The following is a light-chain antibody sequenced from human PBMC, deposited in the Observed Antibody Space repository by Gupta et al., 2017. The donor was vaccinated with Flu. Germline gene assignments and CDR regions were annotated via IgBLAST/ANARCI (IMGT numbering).Light chain of an antibody. CDR3: HQRSNCPGT. V-gene: IGKV3-11*01. J-gene: IGKJ2*01. CDR1: KVVKRL. Sequence: ATRTCRGSKVVKRLLGWYHQKHVHAPRLLIYDASISDIGVPDRFSGSGVGTDLTLTISGREREDFAVYYCHQRSNCPGTFGQWTQVDIK. CDR2: DAS.